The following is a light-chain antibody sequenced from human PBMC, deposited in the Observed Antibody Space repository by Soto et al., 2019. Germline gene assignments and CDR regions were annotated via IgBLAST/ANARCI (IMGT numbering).Light chain of an antibody. CDR1: QSLVYSDGNTY. Sequence: VLTQTPLSSPVTLGQPASISCRSSQSLVYSDGNTYLSWLQQRPGQPPRLLIYQVSNRFSGVPDRFSCNGAGTDFTLKISRVEAEEVGAYACIHFPHFPRTFGQGTKLQI. J-gene: IGKJ1*01. CDR2: QVS. V-gene: IGKV2-24*01. CDR3: IHFPHFPRT.